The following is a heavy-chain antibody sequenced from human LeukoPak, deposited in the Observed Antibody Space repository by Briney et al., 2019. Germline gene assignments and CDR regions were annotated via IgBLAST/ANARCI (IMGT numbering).Heavy chain of an antibody. CDR1: RFTFSNYA. CDR3: AKDVYVDTAMATGY. D-gene: IGHD5-18*01. Sequence: GGSLRLSCAASRFTFSNYAMSWVRQAPGKGLEWVSTISGNGRRTYYADSVKGRFTISRDNSKNTLYLQMNSLRAEDTAVYYCAKDVYVDTAMATGYWGQGTLVTVSS. V-gene: IGHV3-23*01. J-gene: IGHJ4*02. CDR2: ISGNGRRT.